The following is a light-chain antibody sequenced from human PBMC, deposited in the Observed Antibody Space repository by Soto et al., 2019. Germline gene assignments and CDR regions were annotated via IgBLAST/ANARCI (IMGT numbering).Light chain of an antibody. V-gene: IGKV1-17*01. CDR2: AVS. J-gene: IGKJ2*01. Sequence: DIQMTQSPSSLSASVGDRVTITCRSSQGIRNALAWYQQKPGKAPKRLIYAVSTLQSGVPSRFSGTGSGTEFTLTINILQPDDFATYYCLQQNSRPLTFGQGTKLEIK. CDR3: LQQNSRPLT. CDR1: QGIRNA.